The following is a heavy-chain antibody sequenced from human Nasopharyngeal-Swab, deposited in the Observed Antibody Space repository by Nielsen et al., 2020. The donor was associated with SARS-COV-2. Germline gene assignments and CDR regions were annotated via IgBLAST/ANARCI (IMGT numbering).Heavy chain of an antibody. D-gene: IGHD1-26*01. CDR2: INHSGST. J-gene: IGHJ6*03. CDR1: GGSISSSSYY. Sequence: SETLSLTCTVSGGSISSSSYYWSWIRQPPGKGLEWIGEINHSGSTNYNPSLKSRVTISVDTSKNQFSLKLSSVTAADTAVYYCARGGGATSYYYYYYMDVWGKGTTVTVSS. CDR3: ARGGGATSYYYYYYMDV. V-gene: IGHV4-39*07.